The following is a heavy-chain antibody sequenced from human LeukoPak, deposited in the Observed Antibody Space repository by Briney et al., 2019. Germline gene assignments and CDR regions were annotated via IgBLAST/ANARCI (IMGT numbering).Heavy chain of an antibody. V-gene: IGHV3-20*04. CDR3: TREGDFDY. CDR1: GFTFDDYG. Sequence: GSLRLSCAASGFTFDDYGMSWVRQAPGKGLEWVSGISWNGGDTGYADSVKGRFTISRDNSKNTLYLQMDSLRPEDTAMYYCTREGDFDYWGQGTLVTVSS. D-gene: IGHD1-26*01. CDR2: ISWNGGDT. J-gene: IGHJ4*02.